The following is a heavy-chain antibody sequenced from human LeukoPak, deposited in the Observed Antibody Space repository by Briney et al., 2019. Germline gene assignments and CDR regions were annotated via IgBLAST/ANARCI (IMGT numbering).Heavy chain of an antibody. Sequence: ASVKVSCKASGYTFTVYYMLWVRQAHGQGLEWMGWINANRGGTNYAQSFQDRLTMTRDTSITTANMELNRLKSDDTAVYYCARRYCSSTSCYYFDYWGQGTLITVSS. CDR3: ARRYCSSTSCYYFDY. J-gene: IGHJ4*02. CDR1: GYTFTVYY. D-gene: IGHD2-2*01. V-gene: IGHV1-2*02. CDR2: INANRGGT.